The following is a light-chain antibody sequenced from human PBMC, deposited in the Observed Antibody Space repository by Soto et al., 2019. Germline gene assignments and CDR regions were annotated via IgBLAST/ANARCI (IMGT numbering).Light chain of an antibody. Sequence: DIQMTQSPSTLSGSVADRVTITCRASQSISSWLAWYQQKPGKAPKLLIYDASSLESGVSSRFSGSGSGTEFTLNISSLQHDDFANYYCQKYNSYPWTFGQGTKVEIK. J-gene: IGKJ1*01. CDR2: DAS. CDR3: QKYNSYPWT. V-gene: IGKV1-5*01. CDR1: QSISSW.